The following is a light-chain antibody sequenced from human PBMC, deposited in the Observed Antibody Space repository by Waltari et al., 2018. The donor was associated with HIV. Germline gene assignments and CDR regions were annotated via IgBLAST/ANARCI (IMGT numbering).Light chain of an antibody. V-gene: IGLV4-69*01. CDR1: YRHNTYA. CDR3: QTWGTGIRV. J-gene: IGLJ3*02. Sequence: QVVLTQSPSASASLGASVKLTCTLTYRHNTYAIAWHQQQPEKGPRYLMRLHADGRNTKGDAIPDRFSGSSSGAERYLTISSLQSEDEADYYCQTWGTGIRVFGGGTKLTVL. CDR2: LHADGRN.